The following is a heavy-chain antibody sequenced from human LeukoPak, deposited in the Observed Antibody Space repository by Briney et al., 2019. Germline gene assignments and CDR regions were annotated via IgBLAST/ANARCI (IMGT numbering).Heavy chain of an antibody. CDR3: ITPLPYSVQ. CDR1: GFTFSKAY. CDR2: IKPETDGETT. V-gene: IGHV3-15*07. Sequence: YPGGSLRLSCAASGFTFSKAYMNWVRQAPGKGLEWVGRIKPETDGETTEYAAPVKDRFSISRDDSKSMMYLQMNSLKTEDTAVYYCITPLPYSVQGGQGTLVTVSS. J-gene: IGHJ4*02. D-gene: IGHD2-21*01.